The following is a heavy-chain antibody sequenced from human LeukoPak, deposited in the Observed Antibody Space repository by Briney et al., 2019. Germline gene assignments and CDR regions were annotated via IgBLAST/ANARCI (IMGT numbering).Heavy chain of an antibody. CDR2: INPNSGGT. V-gene: IGHV1-2*02. Sequence: ASVKVSCKASGYTFTGYYMHWVRQPPGQGLEWMGWINPNSGGTNYAQKFQGRVTMTRDTSISTAYMELSRLRSDDTAVYYCARDRKDIVLMVYASWFDPWGQGTLVTVSS. CDR1: GYTFTGYY. J-gene: IGHJ5*02. D-gene: IGHD2-8*01. CDR3: ARDRKDIVLMVYASWFDP.